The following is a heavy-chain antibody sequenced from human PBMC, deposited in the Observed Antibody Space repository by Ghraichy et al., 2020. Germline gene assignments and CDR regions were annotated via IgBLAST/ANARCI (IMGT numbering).Heavy chain of an antibody. V-gene: IGHV4-59*01. D-gene: IGHD3-9*01. CDR1: GGSISSYY. Sequence: SQTLSLTCTVSGGSISSYYWSWIRQPPGKGLEWIGYIYYSGSTNYNPSLKSRVTISVDTSKNQFSLKLSSVTAADTAVYYCARVEVFTGYSPFDCWGQGALVTVSS. CDR2: IYYSGST. CDR3: ARVEVFTGYSPFDC. J-gene: IGHJ4*02.